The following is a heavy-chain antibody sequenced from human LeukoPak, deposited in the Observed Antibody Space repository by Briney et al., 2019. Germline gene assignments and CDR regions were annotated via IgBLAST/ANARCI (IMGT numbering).Heavy chain of an antibody. J-gene: IGHJ4*02. D-gene: IGHD6-19*01. CDR1: GFTFSSYS. CDR3: ARRGAVPTFDY. V-gene: IGHV3-21*01. CDR2: ISSSSSYI. Sequence: GGSLRLSCAASGFTFSSYSMNWVRQAPGKGLEWVSSISSSSSYIYYADSVKGRFAISRDNAKNSLYLQMNSLRAEDTAVYYCARRGAVPTFDYWGRGTLVTVSS.